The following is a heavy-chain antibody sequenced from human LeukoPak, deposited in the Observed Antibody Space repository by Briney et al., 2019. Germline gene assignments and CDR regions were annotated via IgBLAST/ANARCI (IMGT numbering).Heavy chain of an antibody. CDR3: ARVGFADFYDYVWGSYRSPDY. V-gene: IGHV1-18*01. Sequence: ASVKVSCKASGYTFTSYGISWVRQAPGQGLEWMGWISAYNGNTNYAQKLQGRVTMTRDTSTSTAYMELRSLRSGDTAVYYCARVGFADFYDYVWGSYRSPDYGGQGTLVTVSS. CDR2: ISAYNGNT. J-gene: IGHJ4*02. CDR1: GYTFTSYG. D-gene: IGHD3-16*02.